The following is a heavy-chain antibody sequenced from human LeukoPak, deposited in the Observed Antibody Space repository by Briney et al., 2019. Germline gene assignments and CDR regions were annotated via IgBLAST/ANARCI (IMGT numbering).Heavy chain of an antibody. V-gene: IGHV4-59*12. Sequence: SETLSLTCTVSGGSISNYYWSWIRQPPGKGLEWIGYIYYSGSTNYNPSLKSRVTISVDTSKNQFSLKLSSVTAADTAVYYCARDVLSGAVAGTDYWGQGTLVTVSS. D-gene: IGHD6-19*01. CDR2: IYYSGST. J-gene: IGHJ4*02. CDR3: ARDVLSGAVAGTDY. CDR1: GGSISNYY.